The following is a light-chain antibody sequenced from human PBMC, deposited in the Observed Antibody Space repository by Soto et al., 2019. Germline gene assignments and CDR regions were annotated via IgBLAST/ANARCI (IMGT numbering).Light chain of an antibody. CDR1: SSDVGGYNY. CDR2: EVS. CDR3: SSYAGSNNLGV. Sequence: QSALTQPPSASGSPGQSVTIPCTGTSSDVGGYNYVSWYQQHPGKAPKLIIYEVSARPSGVPDRFSGSKSGNTASLTVSGLQAEDDADYYCSSYAGSNNLGVFGGGTKLT. V-gene: IGLV2-8*01. J-gene: IGLJ3*02.